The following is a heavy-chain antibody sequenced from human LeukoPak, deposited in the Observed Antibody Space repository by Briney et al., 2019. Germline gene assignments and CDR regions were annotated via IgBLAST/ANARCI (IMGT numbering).Heavy chain of an antibody. D-gene: IGHD2-15*01. Sequence: SETLSLTCTVSDGSISNSSFYWGWIRQPPGKGLEWIGNIYYSGNTYYNSSLKSRVTISVDTSKNQFSLKLSSVTAADTAVYYCARHGFRPVVVAATGRFWFDYWGQGTLVTVSS. CDR2: IYYSGNT. V-gene: IGHV4-39*01. CDR3: ARHGFRPVVVAATGRFWFDY. CDR1: DGSISNSSFY. J-gene: IGHJ4*02.